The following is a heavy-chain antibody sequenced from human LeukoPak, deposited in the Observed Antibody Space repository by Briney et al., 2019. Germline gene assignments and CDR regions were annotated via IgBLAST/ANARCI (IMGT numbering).Heavy chain of an antibody. CDR1: GGSISSGGYS. V-gene: IGHV4-30-4*07. D-gene: IGHD3-22*01. J-gene: IGHJ3*02. Sequence: SQTLSLTCAVSGGSISSGGYSWSWIRQPPGKGLEWIGYIYYSGSTYYNPSLKSRVTISVDTSKNQFSLKLSSVTAADTAVYYCARSDYYDSSGYPDAFDIWGQGTMVTVSS. CDR3: ARSDYYDSSGYPDAFDI. CDR2: IYYSGST.